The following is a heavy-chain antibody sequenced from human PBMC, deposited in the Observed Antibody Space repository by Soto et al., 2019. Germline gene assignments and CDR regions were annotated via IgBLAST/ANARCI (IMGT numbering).Heavy chain of an antibody. CDR3: ERWAAGFDY. Sequence: ASVKVSCKASGYTFTSYGISWVRQAPGQGLEWMGWISAYNGNTNYAQKLQGRVTITRDTSTSTAYMELSSLRSEDTAIYYCERWAAGFDYWGQGTLVTVSS. CDR1: GYTFTSYG. CDR2: ISAYNGNT. D-gene: IGHD6-13*01. J-gene: IGHJ4*02. V-gene: IGHV1-18*01.